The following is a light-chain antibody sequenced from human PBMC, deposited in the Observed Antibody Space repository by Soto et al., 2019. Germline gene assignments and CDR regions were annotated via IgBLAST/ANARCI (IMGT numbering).Light chain of an antibody. CDR2: ATS. CDR3: QQYGDWPLT. CDR1: QSVGNN. J-gene: IGKJ4*01. Sequence: EIVVTQSPATLSVSPGERATLSCRASQSVGNNFAWYQQKPGQAPRLLIFATSTRATGVPARFSSSGSGTEFTLTISCLQSEDFAVYYCQQYGDWPLTFGGGAKVEIE. V-gene: IGKV3-15*01.